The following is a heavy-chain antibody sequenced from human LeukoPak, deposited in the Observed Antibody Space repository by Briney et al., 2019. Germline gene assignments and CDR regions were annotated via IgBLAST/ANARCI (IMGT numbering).Heavy chain of an antibody. CDR3: ARDSPPRTYYDFWSGYHANHYMDV. V-gene: IGHV4-59*01. CDR2: IYYSGST. Sequence: SETLSLTCAVYGGSFSGYYWSWIRQPPGKGLEWIGYIYYSGSTNYNPSLKSRVTISVDTSKNQFSLKLSSVTAADTAVYYCARDSPPRTYYDFWSGYHANHYMDVWGKGTTVTVSS. CDR1: GGSFSGYY. J-gene: IGHJ6*03. D-gene: IGHD3-3*01.